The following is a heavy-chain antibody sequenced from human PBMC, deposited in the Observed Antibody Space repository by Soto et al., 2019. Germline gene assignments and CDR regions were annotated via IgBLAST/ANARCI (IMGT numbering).Heavy chain of an antibody. CDR3: ARHADYDILTGHRFDP. V-gene: IGHV5-10-1*01. Sequence: GESLKISCKGSGYSFTSYWISWVRQMPGKGLEWMGRIDPSDSYTNYSPSFQGHVTISADKSISTAYLQWSSLKASDTAMYYCARHADYDILTGHRFDPWGQGTLVTVSS. CDR2: IDPSDSYT. J-gene: IGHJ5*02. CDR1: GYSFTSYW. D-gene: IGHD3-9*01.